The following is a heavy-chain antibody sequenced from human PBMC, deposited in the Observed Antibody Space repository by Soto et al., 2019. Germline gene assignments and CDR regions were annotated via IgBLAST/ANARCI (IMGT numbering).Heavy chain of an antibody. CDR3: ARESYDSGSFDY. CDR1: GFTFSSYG. Sequence: QVQLVESGGGVVQPGRSLRLSCAASGFTFSSYGMHWVRQAPSKGLEWVAVIWYDGSNKYYADSVKGRFTISRDNSKNTLYLLMNSLRAEDTAVYYCARESYDSGSFDYWGQGTLVTVSS. CDR2: IWYDGSNK. D-gene: IGHD3-10*01. J-gene: IGHJ4*02. V-gene: IGHV3-33*01.